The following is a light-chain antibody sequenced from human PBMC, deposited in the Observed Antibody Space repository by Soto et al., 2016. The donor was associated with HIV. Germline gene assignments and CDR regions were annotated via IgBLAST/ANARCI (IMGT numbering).Light chain of an antibody. CDR1: ALTKQY. CDR3: QSPDSSGVYV. Sequence: SYELTQPPSVSVSPGQTARITCSADALTKQYVYWYRQKPGQAPVLLVYEDIKRSSGIPERFSGSSSGTTVTLTISGVQAEDEADYYCQSPDSSGVYVLGTGTRVSVL. CDR2: EDI. J-gene: IGLJ1*01. V-gene: IGLV3-25*03.